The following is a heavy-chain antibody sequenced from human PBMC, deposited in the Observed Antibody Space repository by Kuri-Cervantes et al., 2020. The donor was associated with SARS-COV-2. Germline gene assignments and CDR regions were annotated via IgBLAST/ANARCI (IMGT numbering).Heavy chain of an antibody. J-gene: IGHJ4*02. V-gene: IGHV3-15*01. CDR1: GFTFSSYA. Sequence: GGSLRLSCAASGFTFSSYAMSWVRQAPGKGLEWVGRIKSKTDGGTTDYAAPVKGRFTISRDDSKNTLYLQMNSLKTEDTAVYYCITVRFGELLQYYFDYWGQGTLVTVSS. D-gene: IGHD3-10*01. CDR3: ITVRFGELLQYYFDY. CDR2: IKSKTDGGTT.